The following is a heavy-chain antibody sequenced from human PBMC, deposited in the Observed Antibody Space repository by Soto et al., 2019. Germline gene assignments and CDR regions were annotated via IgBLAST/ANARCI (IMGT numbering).Heavy chain of an antibody. J-gene: IGHJ6*02. V-gene: IGHV3-43*01. CDR1: GFTFNSYS. D-gene: IGHD6-13*01. Sequence: GGSLRLSCAASGFTFNSYSMNWVRQAPGKGLEWVSLISWDGGTTYYADSVKGRFTISRDNSKTSLYLQMNSLRTEDTALYYCAKDSGGSSWWSGSYYAMDVWGQGTTVTVSS. CDR2: ISWDGGTT. CDR3: AKDSGGSSWWSGSYYAMDV.